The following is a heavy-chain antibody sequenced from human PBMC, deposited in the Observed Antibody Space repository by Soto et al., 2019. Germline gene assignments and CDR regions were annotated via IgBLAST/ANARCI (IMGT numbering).Heavy chain of an antibody. V-gene: IGHV1-18*01. CDR1: GYTFSNYG. CDR2: VSTFNGNA. J-gene: IGHJ5*02. Sequence: GPGVKKPGASVKVSCKTSGYTFSNYGIAWVRQAPGQGLECMGWVSTFNGNAHYAQSLQDRVTMTTDASTNTVYLELTSLRSDDTGVYYCARLTGYSSGWYATWGQGTLVTVSS. D-gene: IGHD6-19*01. CDR3: ARLTGYSSGWYAT.